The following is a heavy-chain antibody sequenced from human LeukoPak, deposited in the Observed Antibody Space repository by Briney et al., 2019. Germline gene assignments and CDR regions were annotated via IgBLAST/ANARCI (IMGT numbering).Heavy chain of an antibody. CDR3: ARVRNGAAAGRHYYYMDV. CDR2: ISSSSSYI. Sequence: GGSLRLSCAASGFTFSSYGMNWVCQAPGKGLEWVSSISSSSSYIYYADSVKGRFTISRDNAKNSLYLQMNSLRAEDTAVYYCARVRNGAAAGRHYYYMDVWGKGTTVTVSS. J-gene: IGHJ6*03. V-gene: IGHV3-21*01. CDR1: GFTFSSYG. D-gene: IGHD6-13*01.